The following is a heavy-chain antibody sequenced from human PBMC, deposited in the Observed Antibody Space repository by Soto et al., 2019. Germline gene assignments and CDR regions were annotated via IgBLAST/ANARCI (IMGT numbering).Heavy chain of an antibody. J-gene: IGHJ4*02. V-gene: IGHV1-18*01. CDR1: GYTFASSG. Sequence: QVQLVQSGGEVKEPGASVKTSCRASGYTFASSGITWVRQAPGQGLEWMGWISNYNGHTRDAQKFQGRVTMTTDASTTTVYMELKSLTSDDTAVYYCARARPVDKWTYGGNPWVYFGYWGQGTLVTVSS. D-gene: IGHD2-15*01. CDR2: ISNYNGHT. CDR3: ARARPVDKWTYGGNPWVYFGY.